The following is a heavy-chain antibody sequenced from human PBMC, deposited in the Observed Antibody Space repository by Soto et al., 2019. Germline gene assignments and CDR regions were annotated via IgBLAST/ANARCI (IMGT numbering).Heavy chain of an antibody. CDR3: ARFTAAIRWFDP. V-gene: IGHV1-69*01. CDR1: GGTFISYA. CDR2: IIPIFGTA. Sequence: QVQLVQSGAEVKKPGSSVKVSCKASGGTFISYAISWVRQAPGQGLEWMGGIIPIFGTANYAQKVQGRVTITADESTSTAYMELSSLRSEDTAVYYCARFTAAIRWFDPWGQGTLVTVSS. J-gene: IGHJ5*02. D-gene: IGHD2-2*02.